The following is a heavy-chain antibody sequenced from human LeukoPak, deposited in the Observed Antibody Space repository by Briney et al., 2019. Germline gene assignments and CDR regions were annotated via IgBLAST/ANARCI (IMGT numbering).Heavy chain of an antibody. CDR2: VSGSGGST. CDR1: GFTFSSYA. Sequence: GGSLRLSCAASGFTFSSYAMSWVRQAPGKGLEWVSAVSGSGGSTYYADSVKGRFTISRDNSKNTLYLQMNSLRAEDTAVYYCAKGAITFGGDIVGNWFDPWGQGTLVTVSS. V-gene: IGHV3-23*01. J-gene: IGHJ5*02. D-gene: IGHD3-16*02. CDR3: AKGAITFGGDIVGNWFDP.